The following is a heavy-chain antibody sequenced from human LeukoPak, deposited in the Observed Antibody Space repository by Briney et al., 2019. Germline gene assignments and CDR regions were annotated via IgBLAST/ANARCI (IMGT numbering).Heavy chain of an antibody. CDR3: ARDTGPLDV. D-gene: IGHD3-10*01. Sequence: PGGSLRLSCAASGFTFDTYRMNWVRQAPGKGLEWVSSISTISGSSSYIYYADSVKGRFTISRDNAKNSVYLQMNSLRVDDTAVYYCARDTGPLDVWGKGTTVTVSS. V-gene: IGHV3-21*01. J-gene: IGHJ6*04. CDR1: GFTFDTYR. CDR2: ISTISGSSSYI.